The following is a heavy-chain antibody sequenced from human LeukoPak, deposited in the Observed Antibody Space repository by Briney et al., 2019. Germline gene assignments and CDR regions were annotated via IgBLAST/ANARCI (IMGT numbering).Heavy chain of an antibody. J-gene: IGHJ3*02. CDR1: GYTFTTYD. Sequence: EASVKVSCKASGYTFTTYDINWVRQAPGQGLEWMGYINTNSGNTGYSRKLQGRVAITRTTSMTTAYMELRSLRYEDTAVYYCARRSGSGRHPFHIWGQGTLVTVSS. CDR3: ARRSGSGRHPFHI. V-gene: IGHV1-8*03. D-gene: IGHD3-10*01. CDR2: INTNSGNT.